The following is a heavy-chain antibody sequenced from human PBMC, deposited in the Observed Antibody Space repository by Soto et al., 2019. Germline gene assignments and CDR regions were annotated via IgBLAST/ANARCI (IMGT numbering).Heavy chain of an antibody. J-gene: IGHJ4*02. CDR3: ATGAVLRFLEWLPTHFDY. CDR1: GYTLTELS. V-gene: IGHV1-24*01. CDR2: FDPEDGET. D-gene: IGHD3-3*01. Sequence: ASVKVSCKVSGYTLTELSMHWVRQAPGKGLEWMGGFDPEDGETIYAQKFQGRVTMTEDTSTDTAYMELSSLRSEDMAVYYCATGAVLRFLEWLPTHFDYWGQGTLVTSPQ.